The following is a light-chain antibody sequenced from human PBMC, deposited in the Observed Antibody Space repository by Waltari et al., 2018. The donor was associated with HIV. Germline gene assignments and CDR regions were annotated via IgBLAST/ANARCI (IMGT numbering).Light chain of an antibody. CDR2: RAS. CDR1: QTLCYSPDNHIH. V-gene: IGKV4-1*01. Sequence: DIVLIPSPEPLTVALRERAFIPCNSSQTLCYSPDNHIHLAWYQQRAGPFPRLLLSRASLPQPGVADRGSGSGSGTTFTLTSSSVQAEDVAFYYCQHSYTIPLTFGPGTRVDI. J-gene: IGKJ3*01. CDR3: QHSYTIPLT.